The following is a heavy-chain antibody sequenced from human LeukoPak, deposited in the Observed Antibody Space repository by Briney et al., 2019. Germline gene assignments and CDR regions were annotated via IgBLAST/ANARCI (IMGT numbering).Heavy chain of an antibody. Sequence: SETLSLTCAVYGGSFSGYYWSWIRQPPGKGLEWVGEINHSGSTNYNPSLKSRVTISVDTSKNQSSLKLSSVTAADTAVYYCAGDNPYCSSTSCYAGWFDSWGQGTLVTVSS. CDR3: AGDNPYCSSTSCYAGWFDS. V-gene: IGHV4-34*01. J-gene: IGHJ5*01. D-gene: IGHD2-2*01. CDR2: INHSGST. CDR1: GGSFSGYY.